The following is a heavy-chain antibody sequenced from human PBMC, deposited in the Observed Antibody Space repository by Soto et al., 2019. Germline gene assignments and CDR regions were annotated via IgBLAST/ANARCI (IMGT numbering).Heavy chain of an antibody. J-gene: IGHJ4*02. Sequence: TLSLTCSVSGGSVSNKTYYWSWIRHPAGKRLEWIVYVYYSGTTNYNPSLKSRVTISVALSKNQFFLRLSSVTTADTALYYCARTTAVPNTLRSRYFFDYWGQGILVTVSS. V-gene: IGHV4-61*01. CDR1: GGSVSNKTYY. CDR2: VYYSGTT. CDR3: ARTTAVPNTLRSRYFFDY. D-gene: IGHD4-17*01.